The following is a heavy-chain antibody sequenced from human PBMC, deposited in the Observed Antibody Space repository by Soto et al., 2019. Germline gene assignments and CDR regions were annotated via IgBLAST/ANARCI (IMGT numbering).Heavy chain of an antibody. D-gene: IGHD3-22*01. CDR1: GYSISSGYY. V-gene: IGHV4-38-2*01. CDR3: ARVDYYDSSGYFDY. Sequence: SETLSLTXAVSGYSISSGYYWGWIRQPPGKGLEWIGSIYHSGSTYYNPSLKSRVTISVDTSKNQFSLKLSSVTAADTAVYYCARVDYYDSSGYFDYWGQGTLVTVSS. CDR2: IYHSGST. J-gene: IGHJ4*02.